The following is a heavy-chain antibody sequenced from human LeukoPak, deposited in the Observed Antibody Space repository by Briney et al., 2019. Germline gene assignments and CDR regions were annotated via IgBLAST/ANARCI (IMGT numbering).Heavy chain of an antibody. CDR2: IYGGGST. Sequence: PGGSLRLSRAASGFTVSSNYMSWVRQAPGKGLEWVSVIYGGGSTYYADSVKGRFTISRDNSKNTLYLQMNNLRAEDTAVYYCASGSGSYRTPYYYMDVWGKGTTVTVSS. D-gene: IGHD3-10*01. CDR1: GFTVSSNY. V-gene: IGHV3-53*01. CDR3: ASGSGSYRTPYYYMDV. J-gene: IGHJ6*03.